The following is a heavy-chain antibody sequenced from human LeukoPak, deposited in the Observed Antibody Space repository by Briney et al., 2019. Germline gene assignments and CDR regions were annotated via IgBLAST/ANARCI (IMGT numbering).Heavy chain of an antibody. CDR1: GYTFTGYY. V-gene: IGHV1-2*02. J-gene: IGHJ4*02. CDR2: INPNSGGT. D-gene: IGHD1-26*01. CDR3: ANVYSNYWEWEY. Sequence: ASVKVSCKASGYTFTGYYLHWVRQAPGQGLEWMGWINPNSGGTNYAQKFQGRVTMTRDTSISTAYMELYSLTPDDTAVYYCANVYSNYWEWEYWGQGTLVTVSS.